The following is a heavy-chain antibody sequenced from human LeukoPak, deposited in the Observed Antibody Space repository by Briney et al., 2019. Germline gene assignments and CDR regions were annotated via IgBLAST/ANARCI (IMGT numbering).Heavy chain of an antibody. V-gene: IGHV4-39*07. CDR2: IYYSGST. J-gene: IGHJ2*01. Sequence: PSETLSLTCTVSGGSISSSSYYWGWIRQPPGKGLEWIGSIYYSGSTYYNPSLKSRVTISVDTSKNQFSLKLSSVTAADTAVYYCAGRVEMATIWGDHWYFDLWGRGTLVTVSS. D-gene: IGHD5-24*01. CDR3: AGRVEMATIWGDHWYFDL. CDR1: GGSISSSSYY.